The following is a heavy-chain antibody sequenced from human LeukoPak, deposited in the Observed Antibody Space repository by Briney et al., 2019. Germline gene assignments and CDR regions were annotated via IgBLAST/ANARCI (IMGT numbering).Heavy chain of an antibody. CDR2: ISGSGGST. Sequence: GGSLRLSCVASGFTFSSYAMSWVRQAPGKGLEWVSAISGSGGSTYYADSVKGRFIISRDHSKNTLYLQMNSLRAEDTAVYYCAASLLHFDYWGQGTLVTVSS. J-gene: IGHJ4*02. V-gene: IGHV3-23*01. D-gene: IGHD3-22*01. CDR1: GFTFSSYA. CDR3: AASLLHFDY.